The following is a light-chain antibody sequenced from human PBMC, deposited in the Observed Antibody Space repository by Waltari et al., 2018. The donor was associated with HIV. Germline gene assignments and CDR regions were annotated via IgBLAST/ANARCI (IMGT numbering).Light chain of an antibody. V-gene: IGKV1-13*02. Sequence: IQLTQSPSSLSASIGDRVTIPSRASQGVRNDLAWYQQKPGRPPKLLIYDASTLESGVPSRFSGSLSGTDFNLTISNLQPEDSATYYCQQFRSYPRTFGQGATLEIK. CDR3: QQFRSYPRT. CDR2: DAS. J-gene: IGKJ2*01. CDR1: QGVRND.